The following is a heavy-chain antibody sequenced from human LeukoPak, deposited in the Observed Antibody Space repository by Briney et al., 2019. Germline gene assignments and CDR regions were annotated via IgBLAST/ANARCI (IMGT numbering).Heavy chain of an antibody. CDR1: GYTFTGYY. Sequence: ASVKVSCKASGYTFTGYYMHWVRQAPGQGLEWMGWINPNSGGTNYAQKFQGRVTMTRDTSISTAYMELSRLRSDDTAVYYCARPGGSYYRSWFDPWGQGTLVTVSS. D-gene: IGHD1-26*01. CDR3: ARPGGSYYRSWFDP. J-gene: IGHJ5*02. V-gene: IGHV1-2*02. CDR2: INPNSGGT.